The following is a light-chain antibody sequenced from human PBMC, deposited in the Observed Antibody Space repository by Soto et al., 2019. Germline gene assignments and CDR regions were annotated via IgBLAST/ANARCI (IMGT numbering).Light chain of an antibody. J-gene: IGKJ5*01. CDR2: GAS. Sequence: EIVLTRSPATLSLSPVGRVTLSCRASHSRNRNSAWYHHEPRQSPRLLIYGASARATAIPARCSRGGSGAEYTLTISSLQSEDFAVYYCHHRSNWPIPFGQGTRLEIK. CDR1: HSRNRN. V-gene: IGKV3-11*01. CDR3: HHRSNWPIP.